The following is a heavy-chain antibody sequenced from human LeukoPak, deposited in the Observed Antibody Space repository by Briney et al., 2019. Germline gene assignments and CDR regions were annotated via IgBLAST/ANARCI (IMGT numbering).Heavy chain of an antibody. Sequence: PSETLSLTCTVSGGSISSYYWSWIRQPPGKGLEWIGYIYYSGSTNYNPSLKSRVTISVDTSKNQFSLKLSSVTAADTAVYYCASLPPRGYSYGAFDAFDIWGRGTMVTVSS. CDR3: ASLPPRGYSYGAFDAFDI. CDR2: IYYSGST. J-gene: IGHJ3*02. D-gene: IGHD5-18*01. CDR1: GGSISSYY. V-gene: IGHV4-59*08.